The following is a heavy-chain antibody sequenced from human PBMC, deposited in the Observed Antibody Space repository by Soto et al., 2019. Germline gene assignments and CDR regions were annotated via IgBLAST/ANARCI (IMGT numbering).Heavy chain of an antibody. J-gene: IGHJ4*02. D-gene: IGHD3-22*01. CDR2: ISGNGGNT. Sequence: EVQLLDSGGGLVQPGGSLRLSCAASGFTFSRYAMSWVRQAPGKGLEWVSGISGNGGNTYYTDSVKGRFTISRDNSKNTLSLQMNSLRAEDTAVYYCAKGTMKVDYWGQGTLVTVSS. CDR1: GFTFSRYA. V-gene: IGHV3-23*01. CDR3: AKGTMKVDY.